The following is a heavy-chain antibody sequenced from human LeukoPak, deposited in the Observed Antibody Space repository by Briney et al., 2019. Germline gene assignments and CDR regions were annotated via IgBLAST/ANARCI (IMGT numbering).Heavy chain of an antibody. Sequence: SETLSLTCAVYGGSFSGYYWSWIRQPPGKGLEWIGEINHSGSTIYNPSLKGRVTISLDTSKRQCSLKLTSVTAADTAVYYCAREPGHCSGGSCYGGWFDPWGQGTLVTVSS. CDR3: AREPGHCSGGSCYGGWFDP. V-gene: IGHV4-34*01. CDR2: INHSGST. J-gene: IGHJ5*02. CDR1: GGSFSGYY. D-gene: IGHD2-15*01.